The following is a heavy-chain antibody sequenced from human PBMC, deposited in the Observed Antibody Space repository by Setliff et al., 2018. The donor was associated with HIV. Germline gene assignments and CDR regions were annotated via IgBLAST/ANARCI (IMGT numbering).Heavy chain of an antibody. D-gene: IGHD3-9*01. J-gene: IGHJ4*02. CDR3: ARDAYHDFLTGPTPGAFDI. CDR1: GYTLTSYE. CDR2: MNPNSGDT. V-gene: IGHV1-8*02. Sequence: ASVKVSCKASGYTLTSYEINWVRQATGQGPEWMGWMNPNSGDTGYAQKFQGGVTMTRNTSISTAFMELSSLRSEDTAVYYCARDAYHDFLTGPTPGAFDIWGQGTLVTVSS.